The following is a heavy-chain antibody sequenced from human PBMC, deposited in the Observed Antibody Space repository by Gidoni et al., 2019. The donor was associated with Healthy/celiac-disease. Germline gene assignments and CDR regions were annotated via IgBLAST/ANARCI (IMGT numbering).Heavy chain of an antibody. J-gene: IGHJ4*02. D-gene: IGHD3-3*02. CDR1: GYTLPELS. CDR3: ATEQSSRRIFGVVKLFDY. Sequence: QVQLVQSGAEVKKPGASVKVSCKVSGYTLPELSMHWVRQAPGKGLEWMGGFDPEDGETIYAQKFQGRVTMTEDTSTDTAYMELSSLRSEDTAVYYCATEQSSRRIFGVVKLFDYWGQGTLVTVSS. CDR2: FDPEDGET. V-gene: IGHV1-24*01.